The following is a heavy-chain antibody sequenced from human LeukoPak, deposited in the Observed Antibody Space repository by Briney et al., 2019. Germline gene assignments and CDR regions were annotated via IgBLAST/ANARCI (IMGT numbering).Heavy chain of an antibody. V-gene: IGHV1-8*01. Sequence: ASVKVSCKASGYTFTSYDINWVRQATGQGLEWMGWMNPNSGNTGYAQKFQGRVTMTRDTSISTAYMELSRLRSDDTAVYYCARVGTPMALFDYWGQGTLVTVSS. CDR2: MNPNSGNT. CDR1: GYTFTSYD. D-gene: IGHD5-18*01. J-gene: IGHJ4*02. CDR3: ARVGTPMALFDY.